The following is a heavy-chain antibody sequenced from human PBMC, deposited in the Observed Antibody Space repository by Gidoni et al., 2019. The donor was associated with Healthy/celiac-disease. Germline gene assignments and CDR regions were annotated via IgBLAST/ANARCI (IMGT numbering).Heavy chain of an antibody. Sequence: EVQLVESGGGLVKPGGSLRLSCAASGFTFSRYSMNWVRQAPGKGLEWVSSISSSSSYIYYADSVKGRFTISRDNSKNSLYLQMNSLRAEDTAVYYCARDAGNDYSNYEDWFDPWGQGTLVTVSS. V-gene: IGHV3-21*01. CDR3: ARDAGNDYSNYEDWFDP. J-gene: IGHJ5*02. CDR1: GFTFSRYS. CDR2: ISSSSSYI. D-gene: IGHD4-4*01.